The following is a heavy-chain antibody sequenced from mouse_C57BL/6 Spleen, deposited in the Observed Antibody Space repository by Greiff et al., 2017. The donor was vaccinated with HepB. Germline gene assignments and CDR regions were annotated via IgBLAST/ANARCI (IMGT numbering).Heavy chain of an antibody. J-gene: IGHJ3*01. V-gene: IGHV14-4*01. CDR2: IDPENGDT. Sequence: VQLQQSGAELVRPGASVKLSCTASGFNIKDDYMHWVKQRPEQGLEWIGWIDPENGDTEYASKFQGKATITADTSSNTAYLQLSSLTSEDTAVYYCTTLYERAYWGQGTLVTVSA. D-gene: IGHD1-1*01. CDR3: TTLYERAY. CDR1: GFNIKDDY.